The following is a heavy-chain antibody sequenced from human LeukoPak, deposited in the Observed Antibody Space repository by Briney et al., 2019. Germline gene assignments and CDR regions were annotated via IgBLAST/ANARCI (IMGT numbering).Heavy chain of an antibody. CDR1: GFTFMTYA. J-gene: IGHJ3*02. CDR2: IISNGGGT. Sequence: PGGSLRLSCSASGFTFMTYAMHWVRQAPGKGLEYVSAIISNGGGTYYADSVKGRFTISRDNSKNTLFLQMSSLRAEDAAVYYCVKEQTFFGVVMDIWGQGTMVTVSS. D-gene: IGHD3-3*01. V-gene: IGHV3-64D*09. CDR3: VKEQTFFGVVMDI.